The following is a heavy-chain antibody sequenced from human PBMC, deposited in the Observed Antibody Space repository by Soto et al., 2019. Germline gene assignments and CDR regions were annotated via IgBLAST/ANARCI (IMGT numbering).Heavy chain of an antibody. V-gene: IGHV1-69*02. CDR2: IIPILGIA. CDR3: ATARGYDSPVYYYGMDV. CDR1: GGTFSSYT. D-gene: IGHD2-2*01. Sequence: SVKVSRKASGGTFSSYTISWVRQAPGQGLEWMGRIIPILGIANYAQKFQGRVTITADKSTSTAYMELSSLRSEDTAVYYCATARGYDSPVYYYGMDVWGQGTTVTVSS. J-gene: IGHJ6*02.